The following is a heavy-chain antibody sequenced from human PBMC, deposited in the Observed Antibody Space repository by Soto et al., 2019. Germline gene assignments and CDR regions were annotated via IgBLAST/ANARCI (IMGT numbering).Heavy chain of an antibody. Sequence: PSETLSLTCAVYGGSFSGYYWSWIRQPPGKGLEWIGEINHSGSTNYNPSLKSRVTISVDTSKNQFSLKLSSVTAADTAVYYCAREEASVTPKVGHFFDYWGQGTLVNVSS. CDR3: AREEASVTPKVGHFFDY. V-gene: IGHV4-34*01. CDR1: GGSFSGYY. J-gene: IGHJ4*02. D-gene: IGHD4-17*01. CDR2: INHSGST.